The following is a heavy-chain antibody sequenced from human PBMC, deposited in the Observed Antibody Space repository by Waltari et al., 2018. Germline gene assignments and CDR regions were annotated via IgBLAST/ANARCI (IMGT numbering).Heavy chain of an antibody. D-gene: IGHD6-13*01. V-gene: IGHV3-9*03. J-gene: IGHJ3*02. CDR3: AKDKSSSSWYKGDAFDI. Sequence: EVQLVESGGGLVQPGRSLRLSCAASGFTFDDYAMHWVRQAPGKGLEWVSGISWNSGSIGYADSVKGRFTISRDNAKNSLYLQMNSLRAEDMALYYCAKDKSSSSWYKGDAFDIWGQGTMVTVSS. CDR2: ISWNSGSI. CDR1: GFTFDDYA.